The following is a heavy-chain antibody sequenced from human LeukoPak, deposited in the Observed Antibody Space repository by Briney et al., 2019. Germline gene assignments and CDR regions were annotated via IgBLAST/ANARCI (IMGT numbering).Heavy chain of an antibody. CDR1: GYTLTELS. J-gene: IGHJ4*02. CDR3: ATVDDSSGYLGY. D-gene: IGHD3-22*01. Sequence: ASVKVSCKVSGYTLTELSMHWVRQAPGKGLEWMGGFDREDGETIYAQKFQGRVTMTEDTSTDTAYMELSSLRSEDTAVYYCATVDDSSGYLGYWGQGTLVTVSS. V-gene: IGHV1-24*01. CDR2: FDREDGET.